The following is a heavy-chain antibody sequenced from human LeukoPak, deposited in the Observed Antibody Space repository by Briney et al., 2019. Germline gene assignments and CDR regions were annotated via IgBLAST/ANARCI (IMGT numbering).Heavy chain of an antibody. D-gene: IGHD2-8*01. Sequence: ASVTVSCTASGGTFSSYAISWVRQAPGQGLEWMGGIIPIFGTANYAQKFQGRVTITADESTSTAYMELSSLRSEDTAVYYCASFEPALMTPLHTNWFDPWGQGTLVTVSS. J-gene: IGHJ5*02. CDR2: IIPIFGTA. CDR1: GGTFSSYA. V-gene: IGHV1-69*13. CDR3: ASFEPALMTPLHTNWFDP.